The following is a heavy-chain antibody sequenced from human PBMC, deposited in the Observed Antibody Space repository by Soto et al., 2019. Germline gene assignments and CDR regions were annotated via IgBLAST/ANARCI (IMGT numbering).Heavy chain of an antibody. V-gene: IGHV5-51*01. D-gene: IGHD3-22*01. CDR2: IYPGDSDT. CDR1: GYSFTSYW. J-gene: IGHJ4*02. Sequence: GESLKISCKGSGYSFTSYWIGWVRQMPGKGLEWMGIIYPGDSDTRYSPSFQGQVTISADKSISTAYLQWSSLKASDTAMYYCARQEWDYYDSSGSRPVDYWGQGTLVTVSS. CDR3: ARQEWDYYDSSGSRPVDY.